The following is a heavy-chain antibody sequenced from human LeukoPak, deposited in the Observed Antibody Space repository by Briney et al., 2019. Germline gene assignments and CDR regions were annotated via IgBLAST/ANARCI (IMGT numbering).Heavy chain of an antibody. CDR2: IIPIFGTA. J-gene: IGHJ4*02. D-gene: IGHD6-13*01. CDR3: ASNGGIAAAGTSGMY. Sequence: ASVKVSCKASGGTFSSYAISWVRQAPGQGLEWMGGIIPIFGTANYAQKFQGRVTITADESTSTAYMELSSLRSEDTAVYYCASNGGIAAAGTSGMYWGQGTLVTVSS. CDR1: GGTFSSYA. V-gene: IGHV1-69*13.